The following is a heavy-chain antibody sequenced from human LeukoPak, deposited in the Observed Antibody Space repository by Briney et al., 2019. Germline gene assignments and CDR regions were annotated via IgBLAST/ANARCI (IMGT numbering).Heavy chain of an antibody. D-gene: IGHD6-6*01. J-gene: IGHJ4*02. CDR2: IYPGDSDT. Sequence: GESLKISCKGSEYSFTSYGIAWWRQMPGKGLEWMGIIYPGDSDTRYSPSFQGQVTISADKSISTAYLQWSSLKASDTSMYYCARLLRSDSSSVGNFDYWGQGTLVTVSS. V-gene: IGHV5-51*01. CDR1: EYSFTSYG. CDR3: ARLLRSDSSSVGNFDY.